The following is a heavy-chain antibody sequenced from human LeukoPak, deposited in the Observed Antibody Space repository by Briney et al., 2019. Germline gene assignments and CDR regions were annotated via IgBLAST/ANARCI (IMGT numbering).Heavy chain of an antibody. CDR2: INHSGST. D-gene: IGHD3-9*01. J-gene: IGHJ4*02. V-gene: IGHV4-34*01. Sequence: SETLSLTCAVYGGSFSGYYWSGTRQPPGKGLEGIGEINHSGSTNYNPSLKSRVTISVDTSKNQFSLKLSSVTAADTAVYYCARRKRYFDWLPFDYWGQGTLVTVSS. CDR1: GGSFSGYY. CDR3: ARRKRYFDWLPFDY.